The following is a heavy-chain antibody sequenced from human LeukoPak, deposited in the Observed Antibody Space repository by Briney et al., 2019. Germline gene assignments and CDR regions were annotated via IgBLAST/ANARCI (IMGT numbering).Heavy chain of an antibody. D-gene: IGHD2-21*02. J-gene: IGHJ3*02. V-gene: IGHV3-20*04. CDR1: GFTFDDYG. CDR3: ARVQGDGPDAFDI. Sequence: PGGSLRLSCAASGFTFDDYGMSWVRQAPGKGLEWVSGINWNGGSTGYADSVKGRFTISSDNAKNSLYLQMNSLRAEDTAVYYCARVQGDGPDAFDIWGQGTMVTVSS. CDR2: INWNGGST.